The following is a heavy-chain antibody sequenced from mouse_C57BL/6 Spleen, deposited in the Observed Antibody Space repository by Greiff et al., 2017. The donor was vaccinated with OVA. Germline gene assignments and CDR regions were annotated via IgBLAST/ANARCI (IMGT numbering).Heavy chain of an antibody. V-gene: IGHV1-69*01. D-gene: IGHD1-1*01. Sequence: VQLQQPGAELVMPGASVKLSCKASGYTFTSYWMHWVKQRPGQGLEWIGEIDPSDSYTNYNQKFKGKSTLTVDKSSSTAYMQLSSLTSEDSAVYYCARSLNYAWFAYWGQGTLVTVSA. CDR3: ARSLNYAWFAY. CDR1: GYTFTSYW. J-gene: IGHJ3*01. CDR2: IDPSDSYT.